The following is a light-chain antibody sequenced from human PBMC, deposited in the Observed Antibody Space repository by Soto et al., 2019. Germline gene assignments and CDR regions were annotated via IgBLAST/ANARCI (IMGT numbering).Light chain of an antibody. Sequence: DIQMTQSPSSVSASVGDRVTITCRASQDISSWLAWFQQRPGRAPKLLIYAASTLQSGVPSRFSGSGSGTVFTLTISSLQPEDFGTYYCQQARNFQLTLGGGTKVDIK. V-gene: IGKV1-12*01. CDR2: AAS. J-gene: IGKJ4*01. CDR3: QQARNFQLT. CDR1: QDISSW.